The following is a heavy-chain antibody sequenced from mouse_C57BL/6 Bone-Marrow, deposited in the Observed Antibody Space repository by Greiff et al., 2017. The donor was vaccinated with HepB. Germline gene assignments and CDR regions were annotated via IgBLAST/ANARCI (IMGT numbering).Heavy chain of an antibody. CDR1: GYTFTSYW. CDR3: AKGGYYDYDVYAMDY. CDR2: IHPNSGST. J-gene: IGHJ4*01. Sequence: VQLQQPGAELVKPGASVKLSCKASGYTFTSYWIHWVKQRPGQGLEWIGMIHPNSGSTNYNEKFKSKATLTVDKSSSTAYMQLSSLTSEDSAVYYWAKGGYYDYDVYAMDYWGQGTSVTVSS. D-gene: IGHD2-4*01. V-gene: IGHV1-64*01.